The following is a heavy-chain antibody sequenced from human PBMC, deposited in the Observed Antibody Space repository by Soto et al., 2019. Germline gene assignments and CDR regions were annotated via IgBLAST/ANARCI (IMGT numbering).Heavy chain of an antibody. CDR2: ISWNSGSI. Sequence: GGSLRLSCAASGFPFDDYAMRWVRPAPGKGLEWVSGISWNSGSIGYADSVKGRFTISRDNAKNSLYLQMNSLRAEDTALYYCAKEAAGTYYYYYMDVWGKGTTVTVSS. J-gene: IGHJ6*03. CDR3: AKEAAGTYYYYYMDV. D-gene: IGHD6-13*01. CDR1: GFPFDDYA. V-gene: IGHV3-9*01.